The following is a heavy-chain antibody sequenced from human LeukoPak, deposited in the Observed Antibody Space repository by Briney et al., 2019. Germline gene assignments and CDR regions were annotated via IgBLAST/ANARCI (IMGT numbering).Heavy chain of an antibody. J-gene: IGHJ4*02. CDR2: ITIDGTDT. V-gene: IGHV3-74*01. CDR1: GFTFTDYW. D-gene: IGHD2-21*01. Sequence: GGSLRLSCAASGFTFTDYWMHWARQTPGKGLVWVSRITIDGTDTSYADSVKGRFTISRDNAQNTVYLQMNSLRAEDTAIYYCVSGGDALSTFFWGQGILVTVSS. CDR3: VSGGDALSTFF.